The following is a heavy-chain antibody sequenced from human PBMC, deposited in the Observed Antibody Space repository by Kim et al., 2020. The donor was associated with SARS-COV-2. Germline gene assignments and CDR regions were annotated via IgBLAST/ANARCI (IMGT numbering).Heavy chain of an antibody. Sequence: SETLSLTCTVSGGSISSSSYYWGWIRQPPGKGLEWIGSIYYSGSTYYNPSLKSRVTISVDTSKNQFSLKLSSVTAADTAVYYCARHEDNWNYVGWFDPWGQGTLVTVSS. J-gene: IGHJ5*02. V-gene: IGHV4-39*01. CDR2: IYYSGST. CDR3: ARHEDNWNYVGWFDP. D-gene: IGHD1-7*01. CDR1: GGSISSSSYY.